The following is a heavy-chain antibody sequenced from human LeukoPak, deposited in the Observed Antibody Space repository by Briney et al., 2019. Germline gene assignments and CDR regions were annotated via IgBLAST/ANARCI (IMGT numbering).Heavy chain of an antibody. CDR2: INHSGST. CDR1: GGSFSGYY. CDR3: ARRDFWSGYYNY. Sequence: SETLSLTCTVYGGSFSGYYWSWIRQPPGKGLEWIGEINHSGSTNYNPSLKSRVSISGDTSKNQFSVKLSSVTAADTAVYYCARRDFWSGYYNYWGQGTLVTVSS. J-gene: IGHJ4*02. D-gene: IGHD3-3*01. V-gene: IGHV4-34*01.